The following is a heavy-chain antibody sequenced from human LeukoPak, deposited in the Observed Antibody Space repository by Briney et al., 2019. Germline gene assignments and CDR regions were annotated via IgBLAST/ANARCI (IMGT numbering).Heavy chain of an antibody. J-gene: IGHJ4*02. CDR2: ISAYNGNT. V-gene: IGHV1-18*01. CDR1: GYTFTSNG. CDR3: ARDGSRSSSSSFDY. D-gene: IGHD6-6*01. Sequence: ASVKVSCKASGYTFTSNGISWVRQAPGQGLEWMGWISAYNGNTNYAQKFQGRVTMTTDTSTSTAYMELRSLRSDDTAVYYCARDGSRSSSSSFDYWGQGTLVTVSS.